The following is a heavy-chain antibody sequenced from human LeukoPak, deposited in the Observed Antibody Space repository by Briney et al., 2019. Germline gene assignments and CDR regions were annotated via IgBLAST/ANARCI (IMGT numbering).Heavy chain of an antibody. CDR1: GYTFTNFD. CDR3: ARQDGSGDNWFDP. Sequence: ASVKVSCKASGYTFTNFDINWVRQAPGQGLEWMGWMNPVSGNAGSAQKFQGRVTMTRDTSISTAYMELSRLRSDDTAVYYCARQDGSGDNWFDPWGQGTLVTVSS. V-gene: IGHV1-8*01. CDR2: MNPVSGNA. J-gene: IGHJ5*02. D-gene: IGHD3-10*01.